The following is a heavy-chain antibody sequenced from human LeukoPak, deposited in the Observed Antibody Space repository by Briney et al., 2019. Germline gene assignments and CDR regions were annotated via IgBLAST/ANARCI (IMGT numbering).Heavy chain of an antibody. CDR3: AKVILGVNVPHWFDR. J-gene: IGHJ5*02. Sequence: GGSLRLSCAVSGFTFSSYAMSWVRQAPGKGLAWVSALSSGGTTTYYADSVKGRFTISRDNYKNTLYLQMSSLRAEDTAVYYCAKVILGVNVPHWFDRWGQGTLVTVSS. CDR1: GFTFSSYA. D-gene: IGHD3-3*01. V-gene: IGHV3-23*01. CDR2: LSSGGTTT.